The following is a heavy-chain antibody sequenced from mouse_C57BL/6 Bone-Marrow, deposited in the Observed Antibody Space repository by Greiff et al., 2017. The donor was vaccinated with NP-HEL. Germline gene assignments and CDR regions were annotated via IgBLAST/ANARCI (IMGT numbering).Heavy chain of an antibody. CDR1: GYTFTSYW. Sequence: VQLQQPGAELVKPGASVKLSCKASGYTFTSYWMHWVKQRPGQGLEWIGMIHPNSGSTNYNEKFKSKATLTVDKSSSTAYMQLSSLTSEDSAVYYCARDYDYDVDYAMDYWGQGTSVTVSS. CDR3: ARDYDYDVDYAMDY. J-gene: IGHJ4*01. D-gene: IGHD2-4*01. CDR2: IHPNSGST. V-gene: IGHV1-64*01.